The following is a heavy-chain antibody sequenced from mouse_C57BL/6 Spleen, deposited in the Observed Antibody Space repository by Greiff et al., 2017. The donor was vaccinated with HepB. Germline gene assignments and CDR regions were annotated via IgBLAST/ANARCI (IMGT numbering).Heavy chain of an antibody. Sequence: QVQLQQPGAELVKPGASVKLSCKASGYTFTSYWMQWVKQRPGQGLEWIGEIDPSDSYTNYNQKFKGKATLTVDTSSSTANMQLSSLTSEDSAVYYCARRYYGSSYDYAMDYWGQGTSVTVSS. CDR2: IDPSDSYT. CDR3: ARRYYGSSYDYAMDY. CDR1: GYTFTSYW. D-gene: IGHD1-1*01. V-gene: IGHV1-50*01. J-gene: IGHJ4*01.